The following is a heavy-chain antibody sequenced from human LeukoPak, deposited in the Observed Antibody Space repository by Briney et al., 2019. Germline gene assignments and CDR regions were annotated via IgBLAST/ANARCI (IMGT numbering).Heavy chain of an antibody. CDR3: ARCGYSGYGGFDY. Sequence: SETLSLTCTVSGGSISSGSYYWSWIRQPAGKGLEWIGRIYTSGSTNYNPSLKSRVTISVDTSKNQFSLMLSSVTAADTAVYYCARCGYSGYGGFDYWGQGTLVTVSS. CDR2: IYTSGST. CDR1: GGSISSGSYY. J-gene: IGHJ4*02. D-gene: IGHD5-12*01. V-gene: IGHV4-61*02.